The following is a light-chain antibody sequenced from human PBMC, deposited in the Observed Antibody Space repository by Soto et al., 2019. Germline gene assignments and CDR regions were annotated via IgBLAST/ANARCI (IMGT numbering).Light chain of an antibody. J-gene: IGKJ4*01. CDR1: QSVSSN. V-gene: IGKV3D-15*01. CDR2: GAS. Sequence: EIVMTQSPATLSVSPGDTATLSCRASQSVSSNLAWYQQKPGQAPRLLIYGASSRATGTPARFSGSGSGTEFTLTISSLQSEDFAVYYCQQYNSWPLTFGGGTKVGIK. CDR3: QQYNSWPLT.